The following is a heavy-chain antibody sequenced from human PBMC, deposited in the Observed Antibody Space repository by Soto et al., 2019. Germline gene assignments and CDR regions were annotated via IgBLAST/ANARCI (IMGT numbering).Heavy chain of an antibody. V-gene: IGHV3-30*18. D-gene: IGHD2-15*01. J-gene: IGHJ6*02. Sequence: HPGGSLRLSCAASGFTFSYYGMHWVRQAPGKGLEWVTVISYDGSKKYYAESVKGRFTMSRDNSRNTLYLQINSLRVEDTAVYYCAKDMVANVRNFYGMDVWGQGTTVTVSS. CDR1: GFTFSYYG. CDR2: ISYDGSKK. CDR3: AKDMVANVRNFYGMDV.